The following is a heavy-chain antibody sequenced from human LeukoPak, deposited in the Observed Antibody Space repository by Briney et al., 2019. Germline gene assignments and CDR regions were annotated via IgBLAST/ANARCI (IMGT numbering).Heavy chain of an antibody. D-gene: IGHD5-18*01. Sequence: GESLKISCKGSGYTFTNYWINWVRQMPGKGLGWMGIIYPDDSDTRYSPSFQGQVTISADKSISTAYLQWSSLKASDTAMYYCATRGYSYGYGAFDIWGQGTMVTVSS. CDR3: ATRGYSYGYGAFDI. CDR1: GYTFTNYW. V-gene: IGHV5-51*01. CDR2: IYPDDSDT. J-gene: IGHJ3*02.